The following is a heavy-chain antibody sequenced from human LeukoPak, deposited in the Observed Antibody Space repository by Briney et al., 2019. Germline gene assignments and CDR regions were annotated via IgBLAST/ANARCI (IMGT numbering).Heavy chain of an antibody. CDR3: ARVGSQSFDF. CDR1: GFTFRTYW. CDR2: IKQDGSDK. Sequence: GGSLRLSCAASGFTFRTYWMSWVRQAPGKGLEWVANIKQDGSDKYYVDSVKGRFTISKDNAKNSLCLQMNSLRAEDTAVYYCARVGSQSFDFWGRGTLVTVSS. J-gene: IGHJ4*02. V-gene: IGHV3-7*01. D-gene: IGHD2-2*03.